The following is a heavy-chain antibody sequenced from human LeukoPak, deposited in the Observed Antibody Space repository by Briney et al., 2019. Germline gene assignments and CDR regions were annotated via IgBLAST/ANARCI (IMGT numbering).Heavy chain of an antibody. D-gene: IGHD3-10*01. CDR1: GFTVSSNY. Sequence: GGPLRLSCAASGFTVSSNYMSWVRQAPGKGLEWVSVIYSGGSTYYADAVKGRLTTSRDNSKNTLYLQMNSLRAVDTAVYYCARDLGYYGSGRIDYWGQGTLVTVSS. CDR2: IYSGGST. V-gene: IGHV3-66*01. J-gene: IGHJ4*02. CDR3: ARDLGYYGSGRIDY.